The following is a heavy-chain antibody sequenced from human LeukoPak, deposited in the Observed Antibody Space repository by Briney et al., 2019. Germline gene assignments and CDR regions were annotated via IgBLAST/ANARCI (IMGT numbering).Heavy chain of an antibody. J-gene: IGHJ4*02. CDR2: IYTSRRT. CDR3: ARVNEYSYGFSPSFDY. V-gene: IGHV4-61*02. Sequence: PSQTLSLTCTVSGGSISSGSYYWNWLRQPAGKGLEWIGRIYTSRRTTYNPTLKSRVTISVATSKNKSTLKLSSVTAADTAVYYCARVNEYSYGFSPSFDYWGQGTLVTVSS. D-gene: IGHD5-18*01. CDR1: GGSISSGSYY.